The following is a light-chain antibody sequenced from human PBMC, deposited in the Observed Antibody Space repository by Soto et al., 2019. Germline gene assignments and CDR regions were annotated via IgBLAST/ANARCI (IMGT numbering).Light chain of an antibody. CDR2: AAS. V-gene: IGKV3-15*01. CDR3: QQCSNWPPKIT. Sequence: EIVMTQSPTTLSVSPGERATLSCRASQSVSSNLAWYQQKPGQPPRLLIYAASTRATGIPARFSGSGSGTDFTLTISRLEPEDFAVYYCQQCSNWPPKITFGQGTRLEIK. J-gene: IGKJ5*01. CDR1: QSVSSN.